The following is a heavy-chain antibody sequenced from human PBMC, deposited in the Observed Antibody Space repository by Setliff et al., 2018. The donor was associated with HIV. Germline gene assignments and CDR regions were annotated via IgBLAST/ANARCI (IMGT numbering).Heavy chain of an antibody. CDR2: IYHSGNT. CDR3: ARRRSMPNNAFDI. CDR1: GYSIRSGYY. Sequence: SETLSLACAVSGYSIRSGYYWGWIRQPPGKGLEWIGNIYHSGNTFHNPSLKSRVTISVHTSKNQFSLKLSSVTAADTAVYYCARRRSMPNNAFDIWGQGTMVTVSS. V-gene: IGHV4-38-2*01. D-gene: IGHD2-2*01. J-gene: IGHJ3*02.